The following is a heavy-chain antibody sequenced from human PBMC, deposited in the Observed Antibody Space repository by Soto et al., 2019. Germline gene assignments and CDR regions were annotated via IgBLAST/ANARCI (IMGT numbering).Heavy chain of an antibody. Sequence: ASVKVSCKASGYTFTSYGISWVRQAPGQGLEWMGWISAYNGNTNYAQKLQGRVTMTTDTSTSTAYMELRSLRSDDTAVYYCARYQLRFLEWLLSERSEGDDAFDIWGQGTMVTVSS. V-gene: IGHV1-18*01. CDR2: ISAYNGNT. CDR1: GYTFTSYG. J-gene: IGHJ3*02. CDR3: ARYQLRFLEWLLSERSEGDDAFDI. D-gene: IGHD3-3*01.